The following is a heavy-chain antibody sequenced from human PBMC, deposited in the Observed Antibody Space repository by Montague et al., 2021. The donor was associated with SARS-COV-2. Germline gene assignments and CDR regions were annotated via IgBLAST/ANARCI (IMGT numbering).Heavy chain of an antibody. J-gene: IGHJ2*01. CDR3: ARSPETMIILIITSLIWGFDL. CDR1: GGSISSNDYY. Sequence: TLSLTCTVSGGSISSNDYYWSWIRQPPGKGLEWIGCIYYSGSTYYNPSLKSRVTISVDTSKNQFSLKLNSVTAADTAVYYCARSPETMIILIITSLIWGFDLWGRGTLVTVSS. D-gene: IGHD3-22*01. V-gene: IGHV4-30-4*08. CDR2: IYYSGST.